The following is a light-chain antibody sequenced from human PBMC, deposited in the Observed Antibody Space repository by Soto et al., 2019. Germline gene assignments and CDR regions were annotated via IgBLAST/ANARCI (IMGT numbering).Light chain of an antibody. CDR3: AAWDDSLNGHWV. J-gene: IGLJ3*02. Sequence: QLVLTQPPSASGTPGQRVTISCSGSSSNIGSNTVNWYQQLPGTAPKLLIYRNNQRPSGVPDRFSGSKSGTSASLAVSGLQSEDEADYYCAAWDDSLNGHWVFGGGTKVTVL. CDR2: RNN. CDR1: SSNIGSNT. V-gene: IGLV1-44*01.